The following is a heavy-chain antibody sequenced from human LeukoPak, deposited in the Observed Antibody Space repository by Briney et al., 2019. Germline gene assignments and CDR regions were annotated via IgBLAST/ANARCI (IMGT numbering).Heavy chain of an antibody. J-gene: IGHJ5*02. CDR3: ARGRIQLWSTANNWFDP. CDR2: INHSGST. Sequence: SETLSLTCAVYGGSFSGYYWSWLRQPPGKGLEWIGEINHSGSTNYNPSLKSRVTISVDTSKNQFSLKLSSVTAADTAVYYCARGRIQLWSTANNWFDPWGQGTLVTVSS. D-gene: IGHD5-18*01. V-gene: IGHV4-34*01. CDR1: GGSFSGYY.